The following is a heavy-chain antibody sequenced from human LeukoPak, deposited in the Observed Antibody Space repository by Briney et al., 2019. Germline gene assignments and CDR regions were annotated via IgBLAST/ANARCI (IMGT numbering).Heavy chain of an antibody. Sequence: SETLSLTCTVSGGSISSYYWSWIRQPPGKGLEWIGYIYYSGSTNYNPSLKSRVTISVDTSKNQFSLKLSSVTAADTAVYYCAREQYYDFWSGYIPHGWFDPWGQGTLVTVSS. CDR1: GGSISSYY. CDR2: IYYSGST. D-gene: IGHD3-3*01. J-gene: IGHJ5*02. V-gene: IGHV4-59*12. CDR3: AREQYYDFWSGYIPHGWFDP.